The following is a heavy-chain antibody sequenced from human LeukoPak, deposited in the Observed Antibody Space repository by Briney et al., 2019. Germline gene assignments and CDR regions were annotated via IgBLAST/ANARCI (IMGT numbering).Heavy chain of an antibody. D-gene: IGHD3-22*01. CDR2: IYTSGST. CDR3: ARDSSGYNDFDY. V-gene: IGHV4-59*10. J-gene: IGHJ4*02. Sequence: SETLSLTCAVYGGSFSGYYWSWIRQPAGKGLEWIGRIYTSGSTNYNPSLKSRVTMSVDTSKNQFSLKLSSVTAADTAVYYCARDSSGYNDFDYWGQGTLVTVSS. CDR1: GGSFSGYY.